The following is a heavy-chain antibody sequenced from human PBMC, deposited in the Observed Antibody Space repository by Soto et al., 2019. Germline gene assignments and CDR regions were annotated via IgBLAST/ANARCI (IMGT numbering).Heavy chain of an antibody. CDR1: GGSMSSYY. Sequence: TLSLTCSVSGGSMSSYYWGWIRQPPGKGLEWIGYIFYTGSTNYNPSLKGRVTMSLDTSENQLSLKVRSVTAADTAVYYCARGDYWFDPWGQGTLVTVSS. D-gene: IGHD2-21*02. CDR2: IFYTGST. V-gene: IGHV4-59*01. J-gene: IGHJ5*02. CDR3: ARGDYWFDP.